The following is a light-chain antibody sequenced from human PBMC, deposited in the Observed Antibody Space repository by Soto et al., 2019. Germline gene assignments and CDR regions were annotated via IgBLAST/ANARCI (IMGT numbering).Light chain of an antibody. Sequence: EIVMTQSPATLSVSPGGRATLSCRASQSVSSNLAWYQQKPGQAPRLLIYGASTRATGFPARFSGSGSGTEFTLTISSLQSEDFAVYYCQQYTNWPLTFGGGTKVDIK. CDR3: QQYTNWPLT. CDR1: QSVSSN. J-gene: IGKJ4*01. V-gene: IGKV3-15*01. CDR2: GAS.